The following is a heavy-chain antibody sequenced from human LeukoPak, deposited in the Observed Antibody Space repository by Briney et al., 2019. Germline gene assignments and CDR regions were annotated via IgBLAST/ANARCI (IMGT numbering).Heavy chain of an antibody. D-gene: IGHD1-26*01. CDR1: GGSFSGYY. CDR3: ARATCRGGATLTH. Sequence: SETLSLTCAVYGGSFSGYYWSWIRQPPGKGLEWIGEINHSGSTNYNPSLKSRVTISVDTSKNQFSLKLSSVTAADTAVYYCARATCRGGATLTHWGQGTLVTVSS. CDR2: INHSGST. V-gene: IGHV4-34*01. J-gene: IGHJ4*02.